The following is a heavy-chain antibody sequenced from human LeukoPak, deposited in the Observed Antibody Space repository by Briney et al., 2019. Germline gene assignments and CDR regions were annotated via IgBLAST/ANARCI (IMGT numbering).Heavy chain of an antibody. V-gene: IGHV4-39*01. D-gene: IGHD7-27*01. Sequence: PSETLSLTRTVSGGSISSSSCYWGWIRQPPGKGLEWIGSIDYSGSTYYNPSLKSRVTIYVDTSKNQFSLNLSSVTATDTAVYYCARPSVSTLTGEFDYWGQGTLVTVSS. CDR2: IDYSGST. CDR3: ARPSVSTLTGEFDY. J-gene: IGHJ4*02. CDR1: GGSISSSSCY.